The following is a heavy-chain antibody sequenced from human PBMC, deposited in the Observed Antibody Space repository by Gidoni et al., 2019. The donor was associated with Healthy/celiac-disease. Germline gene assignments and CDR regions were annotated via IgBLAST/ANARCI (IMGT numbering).Heavy chain of an antibody. V-gene: IGHV4-34*01. CDR3: ACNYAFDI. Sequence: QVQLQQWGAGLLKPSETLSLTCAVYGGSFRGYSWGWIRQPPGKGVEWIGENNHRGSTNYNPALKSRVTITGGTSKNQFSLKLRSVTGADTAVDYLACNYAFDIWGQGANGTVSS. CDR2: NNHRGST. CDR1: GGSFRGYS. J-gene: IGHJ3*02.